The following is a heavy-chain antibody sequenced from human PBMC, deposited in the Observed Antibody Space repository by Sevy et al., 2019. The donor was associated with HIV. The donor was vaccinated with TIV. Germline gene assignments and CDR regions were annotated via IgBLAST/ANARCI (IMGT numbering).Heavy chain of an antibody. CDR2: VYDSDNT. CDR1: GGTVYTGSLY. J-gene: IGHJ6*02. V-gene: IGHV4-61*01. Sequence: SESLRLTCTVSGGTVYTGSLYWGWLRQSQGKRLQSIGYVYDSDNTKYSPSLKSRVTTALNTYKSPFSRTLTAVTAEDTAVYYCARGRGGYDISAGYYPWYLDVWGQGTTVTVSS. CDR3: ARGRGGYDISAGYYPWYLDV. D-gene: IGHD3-9*01.